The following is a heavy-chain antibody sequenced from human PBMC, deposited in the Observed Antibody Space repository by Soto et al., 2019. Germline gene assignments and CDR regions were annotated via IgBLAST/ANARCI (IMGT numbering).Heavy chain of an antibody. V-gene: IGHV1-3*01. CDR3: ARGRTIFGVVTGAASWGMDV. Sequence: ASVKVSCKASGYTFTSYAMHWVRQAPGQRLEWMGWINAGNGNTKYSQKFQGRVTITRDTSASTAYMELSSLRSEDTAVYYCARGRTIFGVVTGAASWGMDVWGQGTTVTVSS. CDR2: INAGNGNT. CDR1: GYTFTSYA. D-gene: IGHD3-3*01. J-gene: IGHJ6*02.